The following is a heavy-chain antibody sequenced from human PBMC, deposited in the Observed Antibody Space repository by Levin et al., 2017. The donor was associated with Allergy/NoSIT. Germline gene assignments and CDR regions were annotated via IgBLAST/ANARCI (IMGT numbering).Heavy chain of an antibody. J-gene: IGHJ4*02. D-gene: IGHD1-7*01. V-gene: IGHV3-11*03. CDR1: GFTFSDSY. CDR2: ISATRGYT. CDR3: AKRTSAARAFDS. Sequence: GESLKISCAASGFTFSDSYMSWIRQAPGKGLEWISYISATRGYTNYADSVKGRFTIDRDNAKNSLFLQMNSLRAEDTAVYYCAKRTSAARAFDSWGQGTLVTVSS.